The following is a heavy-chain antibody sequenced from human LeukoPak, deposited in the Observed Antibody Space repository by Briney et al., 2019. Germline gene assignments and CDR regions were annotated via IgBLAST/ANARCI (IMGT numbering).Heavy chain of an antibody. Sequence: GASVKVSCKASGGTFSSYAISWVRQAPGQGLEWMGRIIPILGIANYAQKFQGRVTITADKSTSTAYMELSSLRSEDTAVYYCARDPGQYYDILTGYYTPYYFDYWGQGTLVTVSS. CDR3: ARDPGQYYDILTGYYTPYYFDY. D-gene: IGHD3-9*01. CDR1: GGTFSSYA. J-gene: IGHJ4*02. CDR2: IIPILGIA. V-gene: IGHV1-69*04.